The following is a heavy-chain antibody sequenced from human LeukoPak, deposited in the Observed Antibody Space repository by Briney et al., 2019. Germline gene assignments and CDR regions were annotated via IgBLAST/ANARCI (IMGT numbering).Heavy chain of an antibody. Sequence: ASVKVSCKTSGYSFILYGISWVRQAPGQGPEWMGWISTSTGDTKYTQKFQGRVTLTTDTSTSTAYMELSSLRSDDSAVYYCARDDNYGIFVNVDYWGQGTLVTVSS. CDR3: ARDDNYGIFVNVDY. J-gene: IGHJ4*02. CDR2: ISTSTGDT. CDR1: GYSFILYG. V-gene: IGHV1-18*01. D-gene: IGHD4-11*01.